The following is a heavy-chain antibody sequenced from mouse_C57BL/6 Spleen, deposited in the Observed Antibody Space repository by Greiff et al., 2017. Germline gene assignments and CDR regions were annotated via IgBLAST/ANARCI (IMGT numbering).Heavy chain of an antibody. CDR3: ARDTTVVALYYFDY. V-gene: IGHV1-55*01. D-gene: IGHD1-1*01. CDR2: IYPGSGST. Sequence: QVQLQQPGAELVKPGASVKMSCKASGYTFTSYWITWVKQRPGQGLEWIGDIYPGSGSTNYNEKFKSKATLTVDTSSSSAYMQLSSLTSEDSAVYYCARDTTVVALYYFDYWGQGTTLTVSS. J-gene: IGHJ2*01. CDR1: GYTFTSYW.